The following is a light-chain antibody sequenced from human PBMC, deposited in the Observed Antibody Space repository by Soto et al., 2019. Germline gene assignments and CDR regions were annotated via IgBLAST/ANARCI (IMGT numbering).Light chain of an antibody. J-gene: IGKJ1*01. CDR3: MQGTHWPAT. V-gene: IGKV2-30*01. CDR2: EVS. CDR1: QSLVYSNGKNY. Sequence: DVVMNQSPLSLPVTLGQPASISCRSSQSLVYSNGKNYLSWFQQRPGQSPRRLIYEVSHRDSGVPDRFSGSGSGTDFTLKISRVEAEDVGVYYCMQGTHWPATFGQGTKVDIK.